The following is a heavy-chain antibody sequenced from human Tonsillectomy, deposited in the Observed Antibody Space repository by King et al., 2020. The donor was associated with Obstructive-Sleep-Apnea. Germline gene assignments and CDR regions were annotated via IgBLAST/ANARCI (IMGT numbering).Heavy chain of an antibody. D-gene: IGHD6-25*01. CDR2: ISSDGSDK. V-gene: IGHV3-30-3*01. CDR1: GFTFSSFT. CDR3: ARQVSKIAASGSHLDY. J-gene: IGHJ4*02. Sequence: VQLVESGRGVVQPGRSLRLSCAGSGFTFSSFTMQWVRQAPGKGLEWVAVISSDGSDKYHADSVKGRFTLSRDNSKNNLYLQMNSLRTEDTAVYYCARQVSKIAASGSHLDYWCQGTLVTVSS.